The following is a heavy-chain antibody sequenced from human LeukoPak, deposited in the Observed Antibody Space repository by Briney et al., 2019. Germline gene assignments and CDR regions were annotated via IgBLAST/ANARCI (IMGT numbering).Heavy chain of an antibody. CDR3: AGLPYDSSGYPVY. J-gene: IGHJ4*02. Sequence: PSETLSHTCTVSGGSISSSSYYWGWIRQPPGKGLEWIGSIYYSGSTYYNPSLKSRVTISVDTSKNQFSLKLSSVTAADTAVYYCAGLPYDSSGYPVYWRQGTLVTVSS. CDR1: GGSISSSSYY. CDR2: IYYSGST. V-gene: IGHV4-39*01. D-gene: IGHD3-22*01.